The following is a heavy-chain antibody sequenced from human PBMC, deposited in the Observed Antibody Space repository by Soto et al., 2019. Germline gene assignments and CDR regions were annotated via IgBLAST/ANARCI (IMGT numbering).Heavy chain of an antibody. Sequence: QVQVLQSGDEVSKPGASVKVSCKTSGYTFTNYDISWVRQAPGQGLEWLGWISPFNGDTKYPQDIEGRVTMTTDTSTRAGYMELRSLISDDTAMYYGVVGGGASYWGQGTLFTVSS. J-gene: IGHJ4*02. CDR3: VVGGGASY. CDR2: ISPFNGDT. D-gene: IGHD3-16*01. CDR1: GYTFTNYD. V-gene: IGHV1-18*01.